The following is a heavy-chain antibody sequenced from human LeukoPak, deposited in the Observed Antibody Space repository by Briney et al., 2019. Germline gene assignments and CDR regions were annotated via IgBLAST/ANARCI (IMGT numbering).Heavy chain of an antibody. V-gene: IGHV1-2*02. Sequence: ASVKVSCKASGYTFTGYYMHWVRQAPGQGLEWMGWINPNSGGTNYAQKFQGRVTMTRDTSISAAYMELSRLRSDDTAVYYCARGDTMVRGVIIWYFDYWGQGTLVT. CDR1: GYTFTGYY. J-gene: IGHJ4*02. CDR2: INPNSGGT. CDR3: ARGDTMVRGVIIWYFDY. D-gene: IGHD3-10*01.